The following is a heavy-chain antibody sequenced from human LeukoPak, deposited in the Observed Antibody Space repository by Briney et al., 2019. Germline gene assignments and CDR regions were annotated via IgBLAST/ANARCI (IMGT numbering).Heavy chain of an antibody. Sequence: PSETLSLTCTVSGGSISNYYWSWIRQPPGKGLEWIGYIYYSGSTNYNPSLKSRVTISVDTSKNQFSLKLSSVTAADTAVYYCARHFYYYGMDVWGQGTTVTVSS. CDR2: IYYSGST. V-gene: IGHV4-59*08. CDR1: GGSISNYY. CDR3: ARHFYYYGMDV. J-gene: IGHJ6*02.